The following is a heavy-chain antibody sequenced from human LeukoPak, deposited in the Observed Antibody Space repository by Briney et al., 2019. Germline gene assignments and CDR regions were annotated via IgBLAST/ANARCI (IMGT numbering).Heavy chain of an antibody. J-gene: IGHJ4*02. CDR1: GFSLSTSGVG. D-gene: IGHD3-9*01. CDR3: AHIRQDYDILTGHRFGILDY. CDR2: IYWDDDK. V-gene: IGHV2-5*02. Sequence: SGPTLVKPTQTLTLTCTFSGFSLSTSGVGVGWIRQPPGKALEWLALIYWDDDKRYSPSLKSRLTITKDTSKNQVVLTMTNMDPVDTATYYCAHIRQDYDILTGHRFGILDYWGQGTLVTVSS.